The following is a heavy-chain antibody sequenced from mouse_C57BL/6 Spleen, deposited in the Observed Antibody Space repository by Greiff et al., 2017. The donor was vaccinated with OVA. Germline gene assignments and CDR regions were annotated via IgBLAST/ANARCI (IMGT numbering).Heavy chain of an antibody. Sequence: VQLQQSGAELVKPGASVKLSCKASGYTFTSYWMHWVKQRPGQGLEWIGMIHPNSGSTNYNEKFKSKATLTVDKSSSTAYMQLSSLTSEDSAVYYCARWNYYGSSLLYYAMDYWGQGTSVTVSS. J-gene: IGHJ4*01. CDR1: GYTFTSYW. CDR2: IHPNSGST. V-gene: IGHV1-64*01. CDR3: ARWNYYGSSLLYYAMDY. D-gene: IGHD1-1*01.